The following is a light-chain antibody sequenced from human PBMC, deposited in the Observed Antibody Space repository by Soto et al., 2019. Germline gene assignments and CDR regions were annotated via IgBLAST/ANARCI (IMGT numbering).Light chain of an antibody. J-gene: IGKJ1*01. CDR3: QQYGSSPT. Sequence: LVWTQSPGTLSLSPGETATLSCRASQSVSNIYLGWYQQKPGQAPRLLIFDGSSRATGIPDRFSGSGSGTDFTLTISRMQPEDFAVYYCQQYGSSPTFGQGTKVDIK. V-gene: IGKV3-20*01. CDR2: DGS. CDR1: QSVSNIY.